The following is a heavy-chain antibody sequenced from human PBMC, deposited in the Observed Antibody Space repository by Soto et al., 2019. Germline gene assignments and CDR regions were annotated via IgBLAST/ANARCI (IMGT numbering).Heavy chain of an antibody. CDR3: ARGGTYYYDSSGYRNFDY. J-gene: IGHJ4*02. D-gene: IGHD3-22*01. Sequence: ASVKVCCKASGYTFTSYGISWVRQAPGQGLEWMGWISAYNGNTNYAQKLQGRVTMTTDTSTSTAYMELRSLRSDDTAVYYCARGGTYYYDSSGYRNFDYWGQGTLVTVSS. V-gene: IGHV1-18*04. CDR2: ISAYNGNT. CDR1: GYTFTSYG.